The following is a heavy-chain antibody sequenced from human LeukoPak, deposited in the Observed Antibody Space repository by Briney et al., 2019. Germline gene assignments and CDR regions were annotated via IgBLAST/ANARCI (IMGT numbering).Heavy chain of an antibody. CDR1: GFTFNTYS. CDR2: ISSSGSTI. J-gene: IGHJ6*04. Sequence: GGSLRLSCAASGFTFNTYSMNWVRQAPGKGLGWVSSISSSGSTIYYADSVKGRFTISRDNAKNSLYLQMNSLRAEDTAVYYCAELGITMIGGVWGKGTTVTISS. CDR3: AELGITMIGGV. V-gene: IGHV3-48*04. D-gene: IGHD3-10*02.